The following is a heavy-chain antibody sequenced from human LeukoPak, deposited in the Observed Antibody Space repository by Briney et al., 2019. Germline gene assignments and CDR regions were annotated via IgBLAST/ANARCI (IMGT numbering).Heavy chain of an antibody. CDR3: ARGSLWFGELLWFDP. J-gene: IGHJ5*02. CDR1: GFDLNTYE. Sequence: GGSLRLSCAASGFDLNTYEMNWVRQAPGKGLEWIADITISGHTKNYADSVKGRFTISRDNAGTSLYLQMNSLRVEDTGVYYCARGSLWFGELLWFDPWGQGTLVTVSS. CDR2: ITISGHTK. D-gene: IGHD3-10*01. V-gene: IGHV3-48*03.